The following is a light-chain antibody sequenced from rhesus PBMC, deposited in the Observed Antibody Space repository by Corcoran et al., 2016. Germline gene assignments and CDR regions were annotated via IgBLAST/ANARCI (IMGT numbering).Light chain of an antibody. V-gene: IGKV1-22*01. J-gene: IGKJ1*01. CDR3: LQYSSSPWT. Sequence: DIQMTQSPSSLSASVGDTVTITCRASQSISSWLDWYQQKPGKAPKLLIYKASSLQSGVPSRFSGSGSGTDFPLTISSLQPEDFATDYCLQYSSSPWTFGQGTKVEIK. CDR1: QSISSW. CDR2: KAS.